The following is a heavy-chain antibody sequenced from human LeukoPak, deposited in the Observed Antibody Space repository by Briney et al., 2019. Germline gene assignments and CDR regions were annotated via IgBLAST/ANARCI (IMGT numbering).Heavy chain of an antibody. Sequence: PSETLSLTCAVYGGSFSGYYWSWIRQPPGKGLGWIGEINHSGSTNYNPSLKSRVTISVDTSKNQFSLKLSSVTAADTAVYYCAREEGLRYFDWGQGTLVTVSS. V-gene: IGHV4-34*01. D-gene: IGHD3-9*01. CDR1: GGSFSGYY. CDR2: INHSGST. CDR3: AREEGLRYFD. J-gene: IGHJ4*02.